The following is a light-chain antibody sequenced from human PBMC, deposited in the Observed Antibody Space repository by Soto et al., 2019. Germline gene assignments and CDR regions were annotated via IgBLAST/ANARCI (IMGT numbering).Light chain of an antibody. CDR3: QQRSNWT. CDR2: DAS. V-gene: IGKV3-11*01. CDR1: QSVTSD. Sequence: IVLTQSPDILYLSAGDRATLSCRASQSVTSDFLVWYQQKPGQARRLLIYDASNRATGIPARFSGSGSGTDFTLTLSRLEPEDFAVDYCQQRSNWTFCQGTKVDIK. J-gene: IGKJ1*01.